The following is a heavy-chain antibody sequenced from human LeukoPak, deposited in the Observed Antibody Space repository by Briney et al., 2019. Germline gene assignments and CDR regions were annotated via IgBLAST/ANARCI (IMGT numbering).Heavy chain of an antibody. Sequence: SVKVSCKASGGTFSSYAISWVRQAPGQGLEWMGGIIPIFGTANYAQKFQGRVTITTDESTSTAYMELSSPRSEDTAVYYCARAGNFWSVGYYYYYMDVWGKGTTVTVSS. CDR2: IIPIFGTA. CDR1: GGTFSSYA. V-gene: IGHV1-69*05. CDR3: ARAGNFWSVGYYYYYMDV. J-gene: IGHJ6*03. D-gene: IGHD3-3*01.